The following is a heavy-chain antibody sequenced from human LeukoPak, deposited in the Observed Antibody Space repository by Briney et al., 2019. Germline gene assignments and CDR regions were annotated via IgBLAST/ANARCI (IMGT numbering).Heavy chain of an antibody. J-gene: IGHJ6*02. CDR3: ARFQGSSWYYYYYGMDV. V-gene: IGHV4-59*08. Sequence: TSETLSLTCTVSGGSISSYYWSWIRQPPGKGLEWIGYIYYSGSTNYNPSLKSRVTISVDTSKNQFSLKLSSVTAADTAVYYCARFQGSSWYYYYYGMDVWGQGTTVTVSS. CDR2: IYYSGST. D-gene: IGHD6-13*01. CDR1: GGSISSYY.